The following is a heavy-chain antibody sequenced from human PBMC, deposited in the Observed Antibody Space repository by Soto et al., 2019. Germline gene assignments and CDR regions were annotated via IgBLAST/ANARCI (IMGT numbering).Heavy chain of an antibody. CDR2: ISSNGRST. V-gene: IGHV3-64*01. CDR3: ARDRCTNGVCYAPSDY. D-gene: IGHD2-8*01. CDR1: GFTFSTYA. J-gene: IGHJ4*02. Sequence: GGSLRLSCATSGFTFSTYAMHWVRQAPGKGLEYVSAISSNGRSTYYANSVRGRFTISRDNSKNALYLQMDSLRAEDMAVYYCARDRCTNGVCYAPSDYWGQGTLVTVSS.